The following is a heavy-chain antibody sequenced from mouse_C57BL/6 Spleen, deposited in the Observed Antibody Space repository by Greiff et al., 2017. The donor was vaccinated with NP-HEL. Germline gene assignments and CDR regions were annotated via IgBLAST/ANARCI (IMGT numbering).Heavy chain of an antibody. J-gene: IGHJ3*01. CDR2: IYPGNSDT. D-gene: IGHD1-1*01. Sequence: DVKLQESGTVLARPGASVKMSCKTSGYTFTSYWMHWVKQRPGQGLEWIGAIYPGNSDTRYNQKFKGKAKLTAVTSASTAYMELSSLTNEDSAVYYCTRDDYYGSSPFAYWGQGTLVTVSA. CDR1: GYTFTSYW. CDR3: TRDDYYGSSPFAY. V-gene: IGHV1-5*01.